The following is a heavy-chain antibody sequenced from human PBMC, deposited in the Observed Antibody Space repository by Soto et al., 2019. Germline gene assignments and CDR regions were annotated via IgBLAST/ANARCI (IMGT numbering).Heavy chain of an antibody. CDR3: ASGPDYYGSGSYYI. CDR1: GGSISSSSYY. V-gene: IGHV4-39*01. CDR2: IYYSGST. Sequence: QLQLQESGPGLVKPSETLSLTCTVSGGSISSSSYYWGWIRQPPGKGLEWIGSIYYSGSTYYNQSLKSRVTISVDTSKNQFSLKLSSVTAADTAVYYCASGPDYYGSGSYYIWGQGTLVTVSS. J-gene: IGHJ4*02. D-gene: IGHD3-10*01.